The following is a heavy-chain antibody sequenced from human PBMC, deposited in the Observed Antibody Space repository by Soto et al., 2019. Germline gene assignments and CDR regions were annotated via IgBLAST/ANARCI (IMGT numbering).Heavy chain of an antibody. Sequence: EGQLLQSGGGLVQPGESLRVSCAASGFTFSSSGRSWVRQAPGKGLEWVSSISVRGDYRYYADSVKGRFTISRDNSKNTLYLQMNSLTAEDTAVYYCANHGGFDFWGQGTMVAVSS. J-gene: IGHJ3*01. CDR2: ISVRGDYR. CDR1: GFTFSSSG. D-gene: IGHD4-17*01. CDR3: ANHGGFDF. V-gene: IGHV3-23*01.